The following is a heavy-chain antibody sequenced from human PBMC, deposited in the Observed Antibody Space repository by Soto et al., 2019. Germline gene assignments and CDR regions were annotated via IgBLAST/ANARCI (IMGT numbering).Heavy chain of an antibody. CDR1: GAIFSSNA. CDR3: ATWGRGYSYAPRFYLEY. Sequence: QVQLVQSGAEVKKPGSSVKVTCKASGAIFSSNAISWVRQAPGQGLEWMGGILPIFGRTNYAQKFQGRVTITADESTRTDYMELSSLKSEDTAVYYCATWGRGYSYAPRFYLEYWGQGTLVTVSS. J-gene: IGHJ4*02. CDR2: ILPIFGRT. V-gene: IGHV1-69*01. D-gene: IGHD5-18*01.